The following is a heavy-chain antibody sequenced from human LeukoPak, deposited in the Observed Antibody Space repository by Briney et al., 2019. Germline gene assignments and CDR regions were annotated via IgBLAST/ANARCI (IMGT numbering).Heavy chain of an antibody. CDR2: IDPRDSYT. V-gene: IGHV5-10-1*01. D-gene: IGHD4-17*01. CDR3: ATGAAKETTDIAKY. J-gene: IGHJ1*01. Sequence: GESLKISCQASGYSFTNYRIGWVRKMPGKGLEWIWTIDPRDSYTKYSPSFECRVPFAVDKSISPAFLQSSSLKTSHSAIYFCATGAAKETTDIAKYWGQGNQVAVSP. CDR1: GYSFTNYR.